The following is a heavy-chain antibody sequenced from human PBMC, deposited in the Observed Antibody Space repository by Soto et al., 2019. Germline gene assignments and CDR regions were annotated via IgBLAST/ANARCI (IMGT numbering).Heavy chain of an antibody. CDR1: GFTFSSYA. Sequence: GGSLRLSCAASGFTFSSYAMHWVRQAPGKGLEWVAVISYDGSNKYYADSVKGRFTISRDNSKNTLYLQMNSLRAEDTAVYYCAKDGTYSSRGFNWFDPWGQGTLVTVSS. J-gene: IGHJ5*02. CDR3: AKDGTYSSRGFNWFDP. V-gene: IGHV3-30*04. D-gene: IGHD6-13*01. CDR2: ISYDGSNK.